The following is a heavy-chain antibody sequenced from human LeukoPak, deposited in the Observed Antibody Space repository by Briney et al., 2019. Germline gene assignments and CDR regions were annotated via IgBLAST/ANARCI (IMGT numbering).Heavy chain of an antibody. CDR1: GGSISSYY. CDR3: ARVSGLRYFDWLSVSYYYYYYMDV. J-gene: IGHJ6*03. Sequence: SETLSLTCTVSGGSISSYYWSWIRQPPGKGLEWIGYIYYSGSTNYNPSLKSRVTISVDTSKNQFSLKLSSVTAADTAVYYCARVSGLRYFDWLSVSYYYYYYMDVWGKGTTVTISS. D-gene: IGHD3-9*01. V-gene: IGHV4-59*12. CDR2: IYYSGST.